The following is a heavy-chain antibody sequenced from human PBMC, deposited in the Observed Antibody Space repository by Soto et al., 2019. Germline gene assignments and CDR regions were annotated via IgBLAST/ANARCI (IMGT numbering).Heavy chain of an antibody. CDR2: ISGSGGST. D-gene: IGHD2-21*02. V-gene: IGHV3-23*01. J-gene: IGHJ3*02. CDR3: AKTIAYCGGDCYGHDAFDI. Sequence: EVQLLESGGGLVQPGGSLRLSCAASGFTFSSYAMSWVRQAPGKGLEWVSAISGSGGSTYYADSVKGRFTISRDNSKNTLYLQMNSLRAADTAVYYCAKTIAYCGGDCYGHDAFDIWGQGTMVTVSS. CDR1: GFTFSSYA.